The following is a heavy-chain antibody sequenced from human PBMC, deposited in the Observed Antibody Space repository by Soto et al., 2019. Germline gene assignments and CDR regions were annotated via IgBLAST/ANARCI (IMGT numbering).Heavy chain of an antibody. CDR1: GFTFSSYR. CDR3: ARDSPRIAARPILFDS. D-gene: IGHD6-6*01. V-gene: IGHV3-21*01. Sequence: GGSLRLSCAASGFTFSSYRMNWVRQAPGKGLEWVSSISSSSSYIYYADSVKGRFTISRDNAKNSLYLQMNSLRAEDTAVYYCARDSPRIAARPILFDSWGQGTLVTVSS. CDR2: ISSSSSYI. J-gene: IGHJ4*02.